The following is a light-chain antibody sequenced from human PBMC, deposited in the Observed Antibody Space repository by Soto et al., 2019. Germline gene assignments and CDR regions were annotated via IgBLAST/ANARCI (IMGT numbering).Light chain of an antibody. CDR3: CSFAGSNSGV. J-gene: IGLJ3*02. CDR1: SSDVGGYKY. V-gene: IGLV2-14*01. Sequence: QSALTQPASVSGSPGQSITISCTGTSSDVGGYKYVSWYQQHPGKAPKLMIYEATRRPSGISNRFSGSKSGNTASLTISGLQAEDEADYYCCSFAGSNSGVFGGGTKVTVL. CDR2: EAT.